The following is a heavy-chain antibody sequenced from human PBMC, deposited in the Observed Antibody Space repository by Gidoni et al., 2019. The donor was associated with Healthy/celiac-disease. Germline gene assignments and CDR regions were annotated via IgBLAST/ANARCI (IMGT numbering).Heavy chain of an antibody. CDR2: ISGSGGST. D-gene: IGHD3-10*01. Sequence: EVQLLASGGGLVQPGGSLRLSCAASGFTFSSYAMSWVRQASGKWLEWVSAISGSGGSTYYADSVKGRFTISRDNSKNTLYLQMNSLRVEDTAVYYCAKDLFGAFDIWGQGTMVTVSS. J-gene: IGHJ3*02. CDR3: AKDLFGAFDI. CDR1: GFTFSSYA. V-gene: IGHV3-23*01.